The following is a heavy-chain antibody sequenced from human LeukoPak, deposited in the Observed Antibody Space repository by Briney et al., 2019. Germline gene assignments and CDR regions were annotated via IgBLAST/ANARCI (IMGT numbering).Heavy chain of an antibody. CDR1: GFNLSDYW. Sequence: GGSLRLSCRASGFNLSDYWMHWVRQAPGKGLVWVAQINTDGSSTGYADSVKGRFTISRDNAKNMMYLQMTSLRAEDTAVYYCARFGWVPPAHFDYWGRGTLVTVSS. V-gene: IGHV3-74*01. CDR2: INTDGSST. D-gene: IGHD2-2*01. CDR3: ARFGWVPPAHFDY. J-gene: IGHJ4*02.